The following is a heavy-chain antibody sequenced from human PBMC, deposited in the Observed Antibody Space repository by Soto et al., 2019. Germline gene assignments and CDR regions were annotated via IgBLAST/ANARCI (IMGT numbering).Heavy chain of an antibody. D-gene: IGHD2-15*01. J-gene: IGHJ6*03. CDR3: ARGWTLYYYYMDV. CDR1: GFTFSSYA. V-gene: IGHV3-64*01. Sequence: GGSLRLSCAASGFTFSSYAMHWVRQAPGKGLEYVSAISSNGGSTYYANSVKGRFTISRDNSKNTLYLQMGSLRAEDMAVYYCARGWTLYYYYMDVWGKGTTVTVSS. CDR2: ISSNGGST.